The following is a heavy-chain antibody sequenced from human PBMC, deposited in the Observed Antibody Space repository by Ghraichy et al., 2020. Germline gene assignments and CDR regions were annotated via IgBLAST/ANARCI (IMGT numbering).Heavy chain of an antibody. CDR3: AKGFRGCGSYLLEGVSDY. CDR2: IRYNGSNI. D-gene: IGHD1-26*01. V-gene: IGHV3-30*02. Sequence: GGSLRLSCAASGFTFSSYGMHWVRQAPGKGLEWVAFIRYNGSNIYYADSVKGRFTISRDNSKNTLYLQMNSLRAEDTAVYYCAKGFRGCGSYLLEGVSDYWGQGNVVTVSS. J-gene: IGHJ4*02. CDR1: GFTFSSYG.